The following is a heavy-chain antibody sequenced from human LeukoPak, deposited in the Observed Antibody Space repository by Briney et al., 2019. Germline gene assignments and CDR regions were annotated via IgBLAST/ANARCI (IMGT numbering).Heavy chain of an antibody. Sequence: GGSLRLSCAASGFTFDDYAMHWVRHAPGKGLEWVSGISWNSGSIGYADSVKGRFTISRDNAKNSLYLQMNSLRAEDTALYYCAKASGFTVAHGGFDPWGQGTLVTVSS. CDR2: ISWNSGSI. CDR1: GFTFDDYA. D-gene: IGHD2-15*01. V-gene: IGHV3-9*01. J-gene: IGHJ5*02. CDR3: AKASGFTVAHGGFDP.